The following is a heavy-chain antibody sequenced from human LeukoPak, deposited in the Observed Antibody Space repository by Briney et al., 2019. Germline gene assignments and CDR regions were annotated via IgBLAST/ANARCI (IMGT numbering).Heavy chain of an antibody. CDR2: IYTDDRT. D-gene: IGHD6-19*01. V-gene: IGHV3-53*01. CDR3: AKGRWLAYPYYFDY. J-gene: IGHJ4*02. CDR1: GFTVSNYY. Sequence: GGSLRLSCAASGFTVSNYYMSWVRQAPGKGLEWVSDIYTDDRTYYADSVKGRFTISRDDSKNMLFLQMDSLRVEDTAVYYCAKGRWLAYPYYFDYWGQGTLVTVSS.